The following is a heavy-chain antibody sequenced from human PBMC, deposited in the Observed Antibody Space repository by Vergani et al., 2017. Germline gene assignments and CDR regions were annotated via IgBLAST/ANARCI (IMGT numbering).Heavy chain of an antibody. CDR2: IYYSGST. D-gene: IGHD2-21*01. CDR1: GGSISSYY. J-gene: IGHJ3*02. CDR3: ASANSGDFVTPDAFDI. V-gene: IGHV4-59*01. Sequence: QVQLQESGPGLVKPSETLSLTCTVSGGSISSYYWSWIRQPPGKGLEWIGYIYYSGSTNYNPSLKSRVTISVDTSKNQFSLKLSSVTAADTAVYYCASANSGDFVTPDAFDIWGQGTMVTVSS.